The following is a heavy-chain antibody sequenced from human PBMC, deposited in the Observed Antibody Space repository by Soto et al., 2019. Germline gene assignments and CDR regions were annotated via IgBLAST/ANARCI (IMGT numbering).Heavy chain of an antibody. J-gene: IGHJ6*02. CDR2: IYYSGST. Sequence: QVQLQESGPGLVKPSQTLSLTCTVSGGSISSGDYYWSWIRQPPGKGLEWIGYIYYSGSTYYNPSLKSRVTISVDTSKNQFSRKLSSVTAADTAVYYCARDRIVVVVAATPSYYYGMDVWGQGTTVTVSS. CDR1: GGSISSGDYY. V-gene: IGHV4-30-4*01. D-gene: IGHD2-15*01. CDR3: ARDRIVVVVAATPSYYYGMDV.